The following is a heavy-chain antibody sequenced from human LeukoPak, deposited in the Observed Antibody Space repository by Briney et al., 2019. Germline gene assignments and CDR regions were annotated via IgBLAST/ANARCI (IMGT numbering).Heavy chain of an antibody. V-gene: IGHV3-23*01. CDR1: GFTFNSHA. CDR2: ISGTGRSA. Sequence: PGGSLRLSCAASGFTFNSHAMSWVRQAPGKGLEWVSVISGTGRSAYYADSVKGRFTISRDNSKNTLYLQMNSLRAEDTAVYYCAKDLTPYGDYVWDYFDYWGQGTLVTVSS. CDR3: AKDLTPYGDYVWDYFDY. J-gene: IGHJ4*02. D-gene: IGHD4-17*01.